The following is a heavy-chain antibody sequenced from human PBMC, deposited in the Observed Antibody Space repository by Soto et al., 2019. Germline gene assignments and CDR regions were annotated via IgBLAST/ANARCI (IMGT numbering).Heavy chain of an antibody. V-gene: IGHV3-9*01. Sequence: EVQLVESGGGLVQPGRSLRLSCAASGFSFEDYAIHWVRQAPGKGLEWVSGIAWNSDIIGYADSVKGRFTISRDKGKNTLYLQMNRLRPEDTALYYCEKDHYGSEIYGMDVWGQGITVTVSS. J-gene: IGHJ6*02. CDR2: IAWNSDII. CDR1: GFSFEDYA. D-gene: IGHD3-10*01. CDR3: EKDHYGSEIYGMDV.